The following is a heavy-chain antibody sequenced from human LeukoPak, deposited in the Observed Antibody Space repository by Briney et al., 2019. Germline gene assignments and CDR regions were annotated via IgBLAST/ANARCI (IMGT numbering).Heavy chain of an antibody. Sequence: GGSLRLSCAASGFTFSSYGMHWVRQAPGKGLEWVAFIRYDGSNKYYADSVKGRFTISRDNSKNTLYLQMNSLRAEDTAVYYCAKAESYYDNSGYYYGEYFQHWGQGTLVTVSS. J-gene: IGHJ1*01. D-gene: IGHD3-22*01. CDR2: IRYDGSNK. CDR3: AKAESYYDNSGYYYGEYFQH. V-gene: IGHV3-30*02. CDR1: GFTFSSYG.